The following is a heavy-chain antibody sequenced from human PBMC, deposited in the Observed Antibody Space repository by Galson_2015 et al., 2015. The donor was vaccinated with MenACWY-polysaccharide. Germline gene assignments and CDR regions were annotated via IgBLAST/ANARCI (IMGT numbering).Heavy chain of an antibody. CDR3: TRGPFGYFDP. V-gene: IGHV4-34*01. D-gene: IGHD5-18*01. Sequence: ETLSLTCAVYGGSFTSHCWSWIRQPPGKGLEWIGEINPTGSTNYNPSLKSRVTISVDTSKNQFSLNLNSVTATDTAVYYCTRGPFGYFDPWGQGTQVIVSS. CDR1: GGSFTSHC. J-gene: IGHJ5*02. CDR2: INPTGST.